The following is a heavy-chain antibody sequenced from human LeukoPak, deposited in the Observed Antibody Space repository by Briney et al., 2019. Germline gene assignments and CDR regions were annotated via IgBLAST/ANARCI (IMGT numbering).Heavy chain of an antibody. J-gene: IGHJ4*02. Sequence: PSGTLSLTCTVSGGSISSYYWSWIRQPPGKGLEWIGYIYYSGSTDYNPSLKSRVTISVDTSKNQFSLKLSSVTAADTAVYYCARGQAYSSGWYYWGQGTLVTVSS. D-gene: IGHD6-19*01. V-gene: IGHV4-59*01. CDR1: GGSISSYY. CDR2: IYYSGST. CDR3: ARGQAYSSGWYY.